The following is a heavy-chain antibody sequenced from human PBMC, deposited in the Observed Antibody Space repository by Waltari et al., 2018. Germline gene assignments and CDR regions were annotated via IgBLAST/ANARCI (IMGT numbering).Heavy chain of an antibody. CDR2: IKEDGSKK. CDR1: GFTFRGMW. D-gene: IGHD3-3*01. CDR3: VRHGFWNFDF. Sequence: EVQLVASGGGLVQPGGSLRLSCAGSGFTFRGMWMAWVRQAPGKGLEWVANIKEDGSKKNYVDSVEGRFTISRDNAKNSLYLQMNSLRAEDTALYYCVRHGFWNFDFWGQGTLVTVSS. V-gene: IGHV3-7*01. J-gene: IGHJ4*02.